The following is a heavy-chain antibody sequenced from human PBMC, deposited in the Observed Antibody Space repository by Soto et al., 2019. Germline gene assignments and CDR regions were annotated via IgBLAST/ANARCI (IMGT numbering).Heavy chain of an antibody. CDR1: GFTFSSCA. CDR3: AKGGSGTYPGDFGF. Sequence: GGSLRLSCAASGFTFSSCAMNWVRQPPGKGLEWVSTISGGGDSTYYADSVKGRFTISRDNSKNTLYLQMNSLRAEDTALYYCAKGGSGTYPGDFGFWGQGTLVTVSS. CDR2: ISGGGDST. J-gene: IGHJ4*02. D-gene: IGHD1-26*01. V-gene: IGHV3-23*01.